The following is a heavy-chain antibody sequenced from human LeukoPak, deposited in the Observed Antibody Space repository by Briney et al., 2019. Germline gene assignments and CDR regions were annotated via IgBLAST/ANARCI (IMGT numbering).Heavy chain of an antibody. CDR3: ARDRRFGKGYFDY. D-gene: IGHD3-10*01. CDR2: IYSGGST. CDR1: GFTVSSNY. J-gene: IGHJ4*02. Sequence: GGSLRLSCAASGFTVSSNYMSWVRQAPGKGLEWVSVIYSGGSTYYADSVKGRFTISRDNSKNTLYLQMNSLRAGDTAVYYCARDRRFGKGYFDYWGQGTLVTVSS. V-gene: IGHV3-53*01.